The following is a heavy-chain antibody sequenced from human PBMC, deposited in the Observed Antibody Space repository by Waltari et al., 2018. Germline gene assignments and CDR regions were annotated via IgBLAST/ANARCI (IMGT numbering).Heavy chain of an antibody. CDR2: IYYSGST. D-gene: IGHD6-13*01. Sequence: QLQLQESGPGLVKPSETLSLTCTVSGRSISSSSYYWGWIRQPPGKGLEWIGSIYYSGSTYDNPTSKGRVTISVDTSKNQFSLKLSSVTAADTAVYYCARGIAAAGSSLYWGQGTLVTVSS. J-gene: IGHJ4*02. V-gene: IGHV4-39*01. CDR3: ARGIAAAGSSLY. CDR1: GRSISSSSYY.